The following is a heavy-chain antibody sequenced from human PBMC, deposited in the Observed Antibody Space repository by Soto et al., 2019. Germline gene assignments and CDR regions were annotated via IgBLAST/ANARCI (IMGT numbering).Heavy chain of an antibody. CDR2: INAGNGNT. V-gene: IGHV1-3*05. Sequence: QVQLVQSGAEEKKPGASVKVSCKASGYTFTSYAMHWVRQAPGQRLEWKGWINAGNGNTNNSQKFQGRCTKTRDTAARTAYVDVISRRSEETAVYYFARDYESSGYPGYFFDYMGQGTLVTVSS. J-gene: IGHJ4*02. CDR1: GYTFTSYA. CDR3: ARDYESSGYPGYFFDY. D-gene: IGHD3-22*01.